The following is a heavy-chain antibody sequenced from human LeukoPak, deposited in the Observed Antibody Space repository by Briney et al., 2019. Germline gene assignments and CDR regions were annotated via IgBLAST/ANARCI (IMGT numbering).Heavy chain of an antibody. Sequence: GRSLRLSCAASGFTFSSYAMHWVRQAPGKGLEWVAVISYDGSNKYYADSVKGRFTISRDNSKNTLYLQMNSLRAEDTAVYYCARDWGGLDIRYYFDYWGQGTLVTVSS. J-gene: IGHJ4*02. V-gene: IGHV3-30-3*01. CDR2: ISYDGSNK. D-gene: IGHD3-16*01. CDR1: GFTFSSYA. CDR3: ARDWGGLDIRYYFDY.